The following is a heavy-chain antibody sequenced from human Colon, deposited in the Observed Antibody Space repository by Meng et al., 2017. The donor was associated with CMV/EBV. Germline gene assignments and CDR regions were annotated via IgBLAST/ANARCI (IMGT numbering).Heavy chain of an antibody. V-gene: IGHV3-30*02. CDR2: ISYDESNE. Sequence: GESLKISCAASGFKFSTYGLHWVRQAPGKGLEWVAFISYDESNEYYADSVKGRFTISRDNYKNTLYLQMNSLRAEDTAVYYCARSHVVPCDAWGQGTLVTVSS. CDR1: GFKFSTYG. CDR3: ARSHVVPCDA. J-gene: IGHJ5*02. D-gene: IGHD2-15*01.